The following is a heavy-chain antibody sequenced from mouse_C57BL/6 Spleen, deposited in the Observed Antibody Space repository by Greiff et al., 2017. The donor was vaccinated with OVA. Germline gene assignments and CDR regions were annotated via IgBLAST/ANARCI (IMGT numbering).Heavy chain of an antibody. Sequence: QVQLKESGAELARPGASVKLSCKASGYTFTSYGISWVKQRTGQGLEWIGVIYPSSGNTYYNEKLKGKATLTADKSSRTAYMELSSLTSEDSAVYFCARVVIHDGFYLAYWGQGTMVTVSA. CDR1: GYTFTSYG. D-gene: IGHD2-3*01. CDR3: ARVVIHDGFYLAY. CDR2: IYPSSGNT. V-gene: IGHV1-81*01. J-gene: IGHJ3*01.